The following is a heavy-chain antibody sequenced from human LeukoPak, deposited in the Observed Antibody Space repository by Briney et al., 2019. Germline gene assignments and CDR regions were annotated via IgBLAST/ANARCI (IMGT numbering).Heavy chain of an antibody. V-gene: IGHV3-23*01. D-gene: IGHD6-19*01. CDR2: ISSSGGST. J-gene: IGHJ6*02. CDR1: GFTFSSYA. Sequence: GGSLRLSCAASGFTFSSYAMSWVRQAPGKGLEWVSAISSSGGSTYYADSVKGRFTISRDNSKNTLYLQMNSLRDEDTAVYYCARVPDSSGYTYNYYYGMDVWGQGTTVTVSS. CDR3: ARVPDSSGYTYNYYYGMDV.